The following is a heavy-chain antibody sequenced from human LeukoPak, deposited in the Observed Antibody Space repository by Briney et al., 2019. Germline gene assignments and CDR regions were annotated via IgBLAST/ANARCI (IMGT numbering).Heavy chain of an antibody. CDR3: SSGGYCTSSSCYGVY. D-gene: IGHD2-2*01. CDR1: GFTFSGSA. J-gene: IGHJ4*02. Sequence: GGSLRLSCAASGFTFSGSAMHWVRQASGKGLEWVGRLRSKANSYATAYGASVKGRFTISRDDSKNTAYLQMNSLKTEDTAVYFCSSGGYCTSSSCYGVYWGQGTLVTVSS. V-gene: IGHV3-73*01. CDR2: LRSKANSYAT.